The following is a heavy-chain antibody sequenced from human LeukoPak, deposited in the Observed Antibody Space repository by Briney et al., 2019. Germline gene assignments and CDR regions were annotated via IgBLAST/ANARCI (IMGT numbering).Heavy chain of an antibody. J-gene: IGHJ4*02. Sequence: PSETLSLTCSVSGGSISLSYYYWGWIRQPPGKGLEWIGNIYHSGITYYNHFNSSLKSRVTISIDTSKNQFSLRLTSVTAADTAVYFCAILVSTRYYFDYWGQGTLVTVSS. CDR3: AILVSTRYYFDY. CDR2: IYHSGIT. V-gene: IGHV4-39*01. D-gene: IGHD5/OR15-5a*01. CDR1: GGSISLSYYY.